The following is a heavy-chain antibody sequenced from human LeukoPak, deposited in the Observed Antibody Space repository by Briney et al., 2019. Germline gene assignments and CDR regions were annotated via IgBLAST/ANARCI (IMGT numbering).Heavy chain of an antibody. J-gene: IGHJ4*02. CDR3: ASRRSGYENY. CDR1: GFTFSDYY. D-gene: IGHD5-12*01. V-gene: IGHV3-11*06. CDR2: ISGSSSYT. Sequence: GGSLRLSCAASGFTFSDYYMSWIRQAPGKGLEWVSHISGSSSYTNYADSVKGRFTISRDNAENSLFLQMNSLRAEDTAVYYCASRRSGYENYWGQGTLVTVSS.